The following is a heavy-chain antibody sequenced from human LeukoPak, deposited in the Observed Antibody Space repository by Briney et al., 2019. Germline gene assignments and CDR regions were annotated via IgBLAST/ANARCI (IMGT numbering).Heavy chain of an antibody. V-gene: IGHV1-18*01. CDR2: ISAYNGNT. CDR3: ARDEVAVAGIPDY. D-gene: IGHD6-19*01. CDR1: GYTFTSYG. Sequence: PGASVKGSCKASGYTFTSYGISWVRQAPGQGLEWMGWISAYNGNTNYAQKLQGRVTMTTATSTSTASIELRSLRSDDTAVYYCARDEVAVAGIPDYWGPGTLVTVSS. J-gene: IGHJ4*02.